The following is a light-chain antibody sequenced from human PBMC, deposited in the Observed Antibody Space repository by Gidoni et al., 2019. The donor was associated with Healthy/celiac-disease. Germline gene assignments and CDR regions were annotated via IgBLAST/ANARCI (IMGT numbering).Light chain of an antibody. J-gene: IGKJ5*01. V-gene: IGKV1-39*01. CDR1: QSISSY. CDR2: AAS. Sequence: DIQMTQSPSSLSASVGDRVTITCRASQSISSYLNWYQQKPGKAPKLLIYAASSLQSGVPSRFSGSGSGTDFTLTISSLQPEDFATYYCQQSYSTPPFFSQGTRLEIK. CDR3: QQSYSTPPF.